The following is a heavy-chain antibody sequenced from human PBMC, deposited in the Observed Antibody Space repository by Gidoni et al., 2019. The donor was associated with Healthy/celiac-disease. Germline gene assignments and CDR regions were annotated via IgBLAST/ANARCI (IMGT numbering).Heavy chain of an antibody. Sequence: QVTLKESGPVLVKPTETITLTCTVSGFSLSNARMGVSWIRQPPGKDLEWLAHIFSNDEDSYSTSLKSRLTISKDTSKCQVVLTMTNMDPMDTATYYCARIHRVLRELWLIHVWFDPWGQGTLVTVSS. CDR1: GFSLSNARMG. CDR2: IFSNDED. D-gene: IGHD5-18*01. CDR3: ARIHRVLRELWLIHVWFDP. V-gene: IGHV2-26*01. J-gene: IGHJ5*02.